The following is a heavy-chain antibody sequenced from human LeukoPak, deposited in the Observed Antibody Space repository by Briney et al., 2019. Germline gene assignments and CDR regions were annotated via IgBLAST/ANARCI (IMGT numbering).Heavy chain of an antibody. D-gene: IGHD4-17*01. J-gene: IGHJ6*02. Sequence: SETLSLTCTVSGGSISSYYWSWIRQPPGKGLEWIGYIYYSGSTNYNPSLKSRVTISADTSKNQFSLKLSSVTAADTAVYYCARREAYGYYYYGMDVWGQGTTVTVSS. CDR2: IYYSGST. CDR3: ARREAYGYYYYGMDV. CDR1: GGSISSYY. V-gene: IGHV4-59*08.